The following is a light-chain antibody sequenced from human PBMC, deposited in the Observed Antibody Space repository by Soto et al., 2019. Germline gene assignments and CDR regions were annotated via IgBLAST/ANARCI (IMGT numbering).Light chain of an antibody. J-gene: IGKJ4*01. CDR1: QGIRND. Sequence: DIQMTQSPSSLSASVGDRVTITCRASQGIRNDLGWYQQKPGKAPKRLIYTTSTVESGVPSRFSGSGSGLEFTLTISRLQPEDLATYYCLQHNTYPLTFGGGTKVEIK. CDR2: TTS. CDR3: LQHNTYPLT. V-gene: IGKV1-17*01.